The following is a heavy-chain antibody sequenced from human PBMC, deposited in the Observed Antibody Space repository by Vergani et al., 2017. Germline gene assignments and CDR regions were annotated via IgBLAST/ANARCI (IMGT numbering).Heavy chain of an antibody. CDR2: IHYSENT. J-gene: IGHJ5*02. V-gene: IGHV4-59*11. CDR3: ASDTHSGQRADR. Sequence: QVQLQESGPGLVKSSETLSLTCSVSFDSIRNLYCNWIRQPPGKGLDLIGSIHYSENTNYNPSLKTRVTISVDTSKNQFSLTLTSVTAADTAVYYCASDTHSGQRADRWGQGILVTVTS. CDR1: FDSIRNLY. D-gene: IGHD6-19*01.